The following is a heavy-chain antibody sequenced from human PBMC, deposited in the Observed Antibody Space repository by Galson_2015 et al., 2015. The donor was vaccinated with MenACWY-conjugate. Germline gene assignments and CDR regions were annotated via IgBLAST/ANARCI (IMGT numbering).Heavy chain of an antibody. CDR1: GFTFSDYY. J-gene: IGHJ4*02. Sequence: SLRLSCAASGFTFSDYYMSWIRQAPGKGLEWVSYISSSSSYTNYADSVKGRFTISRDNAKNSLYLQMNSLRAEDTALYYCARDYYYDSSGVGGIDYWGQGTLVTVSS. CDR2: ISSSSSYT. CDR3: ARDYYYDSSGVGGIDY. D-gene: IGHD3-22*01. V-gene: IGHV3-11*05.